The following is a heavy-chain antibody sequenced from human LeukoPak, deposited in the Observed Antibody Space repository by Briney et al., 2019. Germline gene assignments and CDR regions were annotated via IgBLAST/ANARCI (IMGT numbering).Heavy chain of an antibody. D-gene: IGHD6-13*01. CDR3: ARESVTRRYSSSWYYFDY. Sequence: TGGSLRLSCAASRFTFSRYAMTWVRQAPGKGLEWVSVIYSGGSTYYADSVKGRFTISRDNSKNTLYLQMNSLRAEDTAVYYCARESVTRRYSSSWYYFDYWGQGTLVTVSS. CDR1: RFTFSRYA. J-gene: IGHJ4*02. V-gene: IGHV3-66*01. CDR2: IYSGGST.